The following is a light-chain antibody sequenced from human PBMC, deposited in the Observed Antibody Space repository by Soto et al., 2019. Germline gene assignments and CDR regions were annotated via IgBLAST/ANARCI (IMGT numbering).Light chain of an antibody. CDR1: SSDVGGYIY. CDR3: SSYTSMTTLV. V-gene: IGLV2-14*01. J-gene: IGLJ1*01. CDR2: EVS. Sequence: HSALTQPASVSGSPGQSITISCTGTSSDVGGYIYVSWYRQHPGKAPKPIIYEVSNRPSGVSNRFSGSKSGNTASLTISGLQAEDEADYYCSSYTSMTTLVFGTGTKVTVL.